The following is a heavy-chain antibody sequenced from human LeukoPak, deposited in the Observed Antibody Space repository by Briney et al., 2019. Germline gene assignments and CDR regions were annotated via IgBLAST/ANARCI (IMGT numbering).Heavy chain of an antibody. CDR2: IWYDGSNK. D-gene: IGHD2-15*01. CDR3: ARVSGGLRSGFDY. Sequence: SGGSLRLSCGASGFTFSSYGMHWVRQAPGKGLEWVAVIWYDGSNKYYADSVKGRFTISRDNSKNTLYLQMNSLRAEDTAVYYGARVSGGLRSGFDYWGQGTLVTVSS. J-gene: IGHJ4*02. V-gene: IGHV3-33*01. CDR1: GFTFSSYG.